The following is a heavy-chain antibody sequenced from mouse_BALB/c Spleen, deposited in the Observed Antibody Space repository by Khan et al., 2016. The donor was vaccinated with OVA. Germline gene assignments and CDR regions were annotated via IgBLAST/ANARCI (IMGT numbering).Heavy chain of an antibody. CDR2: INPSSGGT. J-gene: IGHJ3*01. V-gene: IGHV1S81*02. Sequence: QVQLQQSGAELVKPGASVKLSCKASGYTFTSYYMYWVKWRPGQGLECIGEINPSSGGTNFNEKFKSKATLTVDKSSSTAYMQLSSLTSEDSAVYYCTRAGYGSFAYWGQGTLVTVSA. CDR1: GYTFTSYY. CDR3: TRAGYGSFAY. D-gene: IGHD2-10*02.